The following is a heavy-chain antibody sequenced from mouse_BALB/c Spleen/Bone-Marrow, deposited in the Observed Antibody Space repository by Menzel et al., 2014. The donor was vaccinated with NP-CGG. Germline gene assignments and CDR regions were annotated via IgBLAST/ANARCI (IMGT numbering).Heavy chain of an antibody. CDR2: ISSGGSYT. Sequence: EVHLVESGGDLVKPGGSLKLSCAASGFTFSSYGMSWVRQTPDKRLEWVATISSGGSYTYYPDSVKGRFTISRDNAKNTRYLQMSSLKSEDTAMYYCARPYDFGAWFAYWGQGTLVTVSA. CDR1: GFTFSSYG. CDR3: ARPYDFGAWFAY. V-gene: IGHV5-6*01. J-gene: IGHJ3*01. D-gene: IGHD2-4*01.